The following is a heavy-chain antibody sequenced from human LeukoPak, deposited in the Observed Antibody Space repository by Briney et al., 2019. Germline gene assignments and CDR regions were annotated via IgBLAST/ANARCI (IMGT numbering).Heavy chain of an antibody. D-gene: IGHD4-17*01. J-gene: IGHJ1*01. CDR3: VRIQVEDPYGGYFQY. V-gene: IGHV3-21*01. Sequence: GGSLRLSCEASGFSFSHYSMHWVRQAPGKGLEWVSSINQRSSFTYYADSVEGRFTVSRDNAKNSLFLEMNSLRVDDTAVYYCVRIQVEDPYGGYFQYWGQGSLVTVCS. CDR2: INQRSSFT. CDR1: GFSFSHYS.